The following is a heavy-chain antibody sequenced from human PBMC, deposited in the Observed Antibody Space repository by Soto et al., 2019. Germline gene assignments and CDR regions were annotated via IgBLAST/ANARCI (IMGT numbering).Heavy chain of an antibody. V-gene: IGHV1-18*01. CDR1: GYTFTSYG. CDR2: ISAYNGNT. Sequence: QVQLVQSGAEVKKPGASVKVSCKASGYTFTSYGISWVRQAPGQGLEWMGWISAYNGNTNYAQKLQGRVTMTTDTPRRTAKRELRGLRSEATPGNSGAGIAAVGLFAYWGQEPLFTVS. J-gene: IGHJ4*02. D-gene: IGHD1-26*01. CDR3: AGIAAVGLFAY.